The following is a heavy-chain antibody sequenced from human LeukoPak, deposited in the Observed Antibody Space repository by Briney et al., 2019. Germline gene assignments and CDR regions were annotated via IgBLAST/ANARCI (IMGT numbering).Heavy chain of an antibody. CDR1: GFTFSSYS. J-gene: IGHJ5*02. Sequence: GGSLRLSCAASGFTFSSYSMNWVREAPGKGLEWVSSISSSSSYIYYADSVKGRFTISRDNAKNSMYLRMNSLRAEDTAVYYCARDLQLFAPNWFDPWGQGTLVTVSS. V-gene: IGHV3-21*01. D-gene: IGHD5-18*01. CDR3: ARDLQLFAPNWFDP. CDR2: ISSSSSYI.